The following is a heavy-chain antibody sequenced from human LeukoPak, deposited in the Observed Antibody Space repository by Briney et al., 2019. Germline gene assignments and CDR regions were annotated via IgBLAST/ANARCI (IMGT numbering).Heavy chain of an antibody. CDR3: ARELYSSSWYLDYYYGMDV. Sequence: ASVKVSCKASGYTFTSYAMSWVRQAPGQGLEWMGWINTNTGNPTYAQGFTGRFVFSLDTSVSTAYLQISSLKAEDTAVYYCARELYSSSWYLDYYYGMDVWGQGTTVTVSS. CDR1: GYTFTSYA. V-gene: IGHV7-4-1*02. J-gene: IGHJ6*02. D-gene: IGHD6-13*01. CDR2: INTNTGNP.